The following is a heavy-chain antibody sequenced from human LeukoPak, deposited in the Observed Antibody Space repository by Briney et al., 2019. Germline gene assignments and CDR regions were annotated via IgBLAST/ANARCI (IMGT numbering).Heavy chain of an antibody. V-gene: IGHV1-18*01. Sequence: ASVKVSCKASGYTFTSYGISWVRQAPGQGLECMGWISAYNGNTNYAQKLQGRVTMTTDISTSTAYMELRSLRSEDTAVYYCARGRRPNPPYYYYYMDVWGKGTTVTISS. CDR3: ARGRRPNPPYYYYYMDV. CDR1: GYTFTSYG. CDR2: ISAYNGNT. J-gene: IGHJ6*03.